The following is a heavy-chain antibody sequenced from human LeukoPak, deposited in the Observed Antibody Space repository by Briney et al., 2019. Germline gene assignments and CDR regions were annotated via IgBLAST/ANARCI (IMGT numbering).Heavy chain of an antibody. Sequence: EGSLRLSCAASGFTFSSHGMHWVRQAPGKGMEWVAFIRYDANNKYYADSVKGRFTISRDNSKNTLFLQMYSLRADDTAIYYCAKDTAHTSMGLNWIDPWGQGTLVTVSS. D-gene: IGHD5-18*01. V-gene: IGHV3-30*02. J-gene: IGHJ5*02. CDR2: IRYDANNK. CDR3: AKDTAHTSMGLNWIDP. CDR1: GFTFSSHG.